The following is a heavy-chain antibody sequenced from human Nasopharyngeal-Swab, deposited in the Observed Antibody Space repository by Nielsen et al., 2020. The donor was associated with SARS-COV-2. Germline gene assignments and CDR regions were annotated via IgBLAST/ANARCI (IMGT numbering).Heavy chain of an antibody. J-gene: IGHJ2*01. CDR2: INHSGST. Sequence: GSLRLSCAVYGGSFSGYYWSWIRQPPGKGLEWIGEINHSGSTNYNPSLKSRVTISVDTSKNQFSLKLSSVTAADTAVYYCARGPPPDIVVVPAAITWIRYFDLWGRGTLVTVSS. CDR3: ARGPPPDIVVVPAAITWIRYFDL. V-gene: IGHV4-34*01. D-gene: IGHD2-2*02. CDR1: GGSFSGYY.